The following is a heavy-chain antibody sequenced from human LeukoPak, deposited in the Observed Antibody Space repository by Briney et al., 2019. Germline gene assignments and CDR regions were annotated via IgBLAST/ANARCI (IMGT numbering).Heavy chain of an antibody. J-gene: IGHJ4*02. V-gene: IGHV3-30*18. CDR1: GFTFSSYG. CDR3: AKDGGLGYYGSDDY. D-gene: IGHD3-10*01. Sequence: GGSLRLSCAASGFTFSSYGMHWVRQAPGKGLEWVAVISYDGSNKYYADSVKGRFTISRDNSKNTLYLQMNSLRAEDTAVYYCAKDGGLGYYGSDDYWGQRTLVTVSS. CDR2: ISYDGSNK.